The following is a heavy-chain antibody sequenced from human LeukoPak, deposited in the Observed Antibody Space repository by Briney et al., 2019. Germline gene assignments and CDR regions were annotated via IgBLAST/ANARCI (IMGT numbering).Heavy chain of an antibody. D-gene: IGHD2-2*01. V-gene: IGHV3-21*04. CDR3: AKDKVVVAYYGMDV. Sequence: PGGSLRLSCAASGFTFSSYTMNWVRQAPGKGLEWISCFGISGTTYYADSVKGRFTISRDNAKDSLYLQMNSLRTEDTALYYCAKDKVVVAYYGMDVWGQGTTVTVSS. CDR1: GFTFSSYT. CDR2: FGISGTT. J-gene: IGHJ6*02.